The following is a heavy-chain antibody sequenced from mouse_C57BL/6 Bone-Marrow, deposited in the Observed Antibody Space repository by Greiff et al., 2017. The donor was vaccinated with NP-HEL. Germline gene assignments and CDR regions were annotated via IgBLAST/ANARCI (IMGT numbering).Heavy chain of an antibody. D-gene: IGHD1-1*01. V-gene: IGHV14-4*01. CDR3: TTFYGDNPWFAY. CDR1: GFNFKDDY. CDR2: IYPENGDT. Sequence: VQLQQSGAELVRPGASVKLSCTASGFNFKDDYMHWVKQRPGQGLEWIGWIYPENGDTEYASKFKGKATITADTSSNTAYLQLSSLTSEDSAVYYCTTFYGDNPWFAYWGQGTLVTVSA. J-gene: IGHJ3*01.